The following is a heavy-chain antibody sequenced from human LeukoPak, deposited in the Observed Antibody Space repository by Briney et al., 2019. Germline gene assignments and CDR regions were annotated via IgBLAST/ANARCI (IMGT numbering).Heavy chain of an antibody. CDR3: ARVGPFRFAP. CDR1: GGSINSYY. D-gene: IGHD2/OR15-2a*01. J-gene: IGHJ5*02. V-gene: IGHV4-59*13. Sequence: PSETLSLTCTVSGGSINSYYWSWIRQPPGKGLEWIGYIYYSGSTNYNPSLKSRVTISIDTSKNQFSLKLSSVTAADTAVYYCARVGPFRFAPWGQGTLVTVSS. CDR2: IYYSGST.